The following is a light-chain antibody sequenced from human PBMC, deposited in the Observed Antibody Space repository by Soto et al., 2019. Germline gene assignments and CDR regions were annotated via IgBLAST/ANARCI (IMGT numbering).Light chain of an antibody. CDR2: RNN. V-gene: IGLV1-47*01. J-gene: IGLJ1*01. Sequence: QSVLTQPPSASGTPGQRVTISCSGSSSNIGSNYVYWYQQLPGTAPKLLIYRNNQRPSGVPDRFSGSKSGTSASLAISRLRSEDEADYYCAAWDDSLSGFYVFGTGTKVTVL. CDR1: SSNIGSNY. CDR3: AAWDDSLSGFYV.